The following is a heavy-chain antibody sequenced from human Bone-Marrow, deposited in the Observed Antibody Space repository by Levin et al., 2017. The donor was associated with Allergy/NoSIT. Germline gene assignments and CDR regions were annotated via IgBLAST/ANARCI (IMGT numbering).Heavy chain of an antibody. J-gene: IGHJ4*02. CDR1: GFTFSSYG. CDR2: ISYDGSNK. D-gene: IGHD5-12*01. Sequence: GESLKISCAASGFTFSSYGMHWVRQAPGKGLEWVAVISYDGSNKYYADSVKGRFTITRDNSKNTLYLQMNSLRAEDTAVYYCAKDTGYSGYDDGDYWGQGTLVTVSS. CDR3: AKDTGYSGYDDGDY. V-gene: IGHV3-30*18.